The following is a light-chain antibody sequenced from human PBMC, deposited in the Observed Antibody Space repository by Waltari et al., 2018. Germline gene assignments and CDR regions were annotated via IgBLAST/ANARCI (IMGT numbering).Light chain of an antibody. Sequence: VLTQYPGTQSLSPGERATLSCRASQSVSRTLAWYQQEPGQAPGLLIYAASTRAPGSPDRFSGVGSGTDFSLTSSRLEPEDFAVYYCQHYVRLPATFGQGTKVEIK. CDR2: AAS. V-gene: IGKV3-20*01. J-gene: IGKJ1*01. CDR1: QSVSRT. CDR3: QHYVRLPAT.